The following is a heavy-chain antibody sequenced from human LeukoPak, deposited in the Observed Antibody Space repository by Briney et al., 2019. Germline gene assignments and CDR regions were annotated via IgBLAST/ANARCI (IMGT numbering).Heavy chain of an antibody. V-gene: IGHV1-69*04. CDR2: IIPILGIA. CDR3: ARDRLRRNTPGYCSSTSCFDGPY. J-gene: IGHJ4*02. D-gene: IGHD2-2*01. CDR1: GGTFSSYA. Sequence: SVKVSCKASGGTFSSYAISWVRQAPGQGLEWMGRIIPILGIANYAQKFQGRVMITADKSTSTAYMELSSLRSEDTAVYYCARDRLRRNTPGYCSSTSCFDGPYWGQGTLVTVSS.